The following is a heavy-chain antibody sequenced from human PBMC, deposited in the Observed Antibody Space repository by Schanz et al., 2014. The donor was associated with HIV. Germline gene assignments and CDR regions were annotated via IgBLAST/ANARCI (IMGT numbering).Heavy chain of an antibody. CDR3: ARETGGSGWYTLDY. Sequence: VQLVESGGGLVKPGGSLRLSCAASGFSFSDYYMSWARQAPGKGLQWVSTINGDRTYYTGSVKGRFTISRDNSKNTLYLQMNSLRAEDTAMYFCARETGGSGWYTLDYWGQGTLIAVSP. J-gene: IGHJ4*02. CDR2: INGDRT. D-gene: IGHD6-19*01. CDR1: GFSFSDYY. V-gene: IGHV3-66*01.